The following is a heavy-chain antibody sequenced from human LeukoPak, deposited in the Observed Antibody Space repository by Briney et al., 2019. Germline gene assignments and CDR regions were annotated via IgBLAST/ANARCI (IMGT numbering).Heavy chain of an antibody. D-gene: IGHD6-19*01. Sequence: SETLSLTCTVSSGSISSSSYYWGWIRQPPGKGLEWIGSIYYSGSTYYNPSLKSRVTISVDTSKNQFSLKLSSVTAADTAVYYCARGDERDSSGWYTYYYYYYGMDVWGQGTTVTVSS. CDR3: ARGDERDSSGWYTYYYYYYGMDV. J-gene: IGHJ6*02. CDR2: IYYSGST. CDR1: SGSISSSSYY. V-gene: IGHV4-39*07.